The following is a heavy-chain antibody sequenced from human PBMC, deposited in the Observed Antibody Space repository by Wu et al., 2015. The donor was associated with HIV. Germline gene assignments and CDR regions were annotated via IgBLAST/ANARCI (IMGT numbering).Heavy chain of an antibody. J-gene: IGHJ3*02. CDR1: GYTFTAYY. CDR2: INPGIGST. Sequence: QVQLVQSGAEMKKPGASVNISCKASGYTFTAYYIHWVRQAPGQGLEWMGLINPGIGSTYYAEKFQGRVTMTRDTSTSTVNMQLGTLTSEDTAVYFCNRGMQRWVNDAFDIWGQGTMVTVSS. V-gene: IGHV1-46*03. D-gene: IGHD1-1*01. CDR3: NRGMQRWVNDAFDI.